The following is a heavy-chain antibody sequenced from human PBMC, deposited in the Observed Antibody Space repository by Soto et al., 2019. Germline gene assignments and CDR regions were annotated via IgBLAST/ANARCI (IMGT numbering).Heavy chain of an antibody. Sequence: GGSLRLSCAASGFTFSSYAMSWVRQAPGKGLEWVSAISGSGGSTYYADSVKGRFTISRDNSKNTLYLQMNSLRAEDTAVYYCAKDDYYDSSGYYGYWGQGTLVTVSS. CDR1: GFTFSSYA. CDR3: AKDDYYDSSGYYGY. J-gene: IGHJ4*02. V-gene: IGHV3-23*01. D-gene: IGHD3-22*01. CDR2: ISGSGGST.